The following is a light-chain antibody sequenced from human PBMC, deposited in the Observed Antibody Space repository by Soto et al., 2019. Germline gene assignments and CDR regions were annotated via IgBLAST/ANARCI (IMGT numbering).Light chain of an antibody. CDR3: AAWDDTLNGHVV. Sequence: QSVLTQPPSASGTPGQRVTISCSGSSSNIGSNSANWYQQLPGTAPKLVMYSTNQRPSGVPDRFSGSKSGTSASLAISDLQSEDEADYYCAAWDDTLNGHVVFGRGTKLTVL. CDR2: STN. CDR1: SSNIGSNS. V-gene: IGLV1-44*01. J-gene: IGLJ2*01.